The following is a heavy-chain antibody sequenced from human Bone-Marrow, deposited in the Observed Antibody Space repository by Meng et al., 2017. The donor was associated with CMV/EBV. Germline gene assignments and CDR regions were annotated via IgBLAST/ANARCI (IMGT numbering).Heavy chain of an antibody. V-gene: IGHV3-11*01. D-gene: IGHD4-23*01. Sequence: GGSLRLSCAASGFTFSDYYMSWIRQAPGKGLEWVSYISSSGSTIYYADSVKGRFNISRDNSKNTLYLPMNRLTAEDTAVYYCAKGSVVTTLGDYYYYYGMDVWGQGTTVTVSS. CDR1: GFTFSDYY. CDR3: AKGSVVTTLGDYYYYYGMDV. J-gene: IGHJ6*02. CDR2: ISSSGSTI.